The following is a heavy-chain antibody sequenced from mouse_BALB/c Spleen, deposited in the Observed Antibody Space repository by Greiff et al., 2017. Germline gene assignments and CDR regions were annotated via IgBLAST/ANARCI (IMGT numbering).Heavy chain of an antibody. V-gene: IGHV5-6-2*01. D-gene: IGHD1-1*01. CDR2: INSNGGST. CDR3: ARHYYGSTPFAY. CDR1: GFTFSSYY. Sequence: EVMLVESGGGLVKLGGSLKLSCAASGFTFSSYYMSWVRQTPEKRLELVAAINSNGGSTYYPDTVKGRFTISRDNAKNTLYLQMSSLKSEDTALYYCARHYYGSTPFAYWGQGTLVTVSA. J-gene: IGHJ3*01.